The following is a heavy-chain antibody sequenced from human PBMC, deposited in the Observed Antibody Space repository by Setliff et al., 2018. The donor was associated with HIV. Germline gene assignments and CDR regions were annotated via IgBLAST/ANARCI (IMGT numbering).Heavy chain of an antibody. CDR1: GYTFTDYY. V-gene: IGHV1-2*06. J-gene: IGHJ4*02. Sequence: GASVKVSCKASGYTFTDYYMHWVRQAPGQGLEWMGRINPNSGNGETAYYADSVKGRFAISRDNSQNTLYLQMNCLSADDTAIYYCAKNLWPHCSGGSCSLFLAIYYFDYWGQGALVTVSS. CDR3: AKNLWPHCSGGSCSLFLAIYYFDY. CDR2: INPNSGNGETA. D-gene: IGHD2-15*01.